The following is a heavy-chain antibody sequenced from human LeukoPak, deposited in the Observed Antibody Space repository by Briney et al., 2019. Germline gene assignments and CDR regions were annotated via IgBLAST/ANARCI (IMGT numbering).Heavy chain of an antibody. CDR3: AKDLGYRDFDY. D-gene: IGHD6-13*01. Sequence: PEGSLRLSCAASGFTFSSYWMSWVRQAPGKGLEWVSAISAGGGSTYYADSVKGRFTISRDNSKNTLYLQMNSLRAEDTAVYYCAKDLGYRDFDYWGQGTLVTVSS. J-gene: IGHJ4*02. V-gene: IGHV3-23*01. CDR2: ISAGGGST. CDR1: GFTFSSYW.